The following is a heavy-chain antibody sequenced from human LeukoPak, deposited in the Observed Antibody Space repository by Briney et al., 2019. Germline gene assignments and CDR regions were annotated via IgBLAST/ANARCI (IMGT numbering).Heavy chain of an antibody. Sequence: GGSLRLSCAASGFTFTYWMSWVRQAPGKGREWVANIKQDGSEKYYVGSVKGRFTISRDNAKKSLYLQMNSLRAEDTAVYYCASGFLDDFWSGHFWGQGTLVTVSS. CDR3: ASGFLDDFWSGHF. V-gene: IGHV3-7*01. J-gene: IGHJ4*02. D-gene: IGHD3-3*01. CDR2: IKQDGSEK. CDR1: GFTFTYW.